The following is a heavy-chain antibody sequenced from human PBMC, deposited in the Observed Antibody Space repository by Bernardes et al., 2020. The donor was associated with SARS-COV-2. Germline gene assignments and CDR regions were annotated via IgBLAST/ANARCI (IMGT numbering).Heavy chain of an antibody. CDR1: GYTFTSYG. V-gene: IGHV1-18*01. CDR3: ARDYDFWSGYIWPGPISSYYMDV. Sequence: ASVKVSCKASGYTFTSYGISWVRQAPGQGLVWMGWISAYNGNTNYAQKLQGRVTMTTDTSTSTAYMELRSLRSDDTAVYYCARDYDFWSGYIWPGPISSYYMDVWGKGTTVTVSS. D-gene: IGHD3-3*01. CDR2: ISAYNGNT. J-gene: IGHJ6*03.